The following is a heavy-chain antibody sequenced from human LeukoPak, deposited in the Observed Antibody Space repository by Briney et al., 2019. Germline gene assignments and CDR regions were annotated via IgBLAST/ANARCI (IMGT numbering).Heavy chain of an antibody. CDR2: ISSSSRII. Sequence: PGGSLRLSCAASEFTLSGYGMNWVRQAPGKGLEWISYISSSSRIIYYADSVKGRLTISRDNSKNTLYLQMNSLRAEDTAVYYCAKDRGNLGAEGLDYWGQGTLVTVSS. J-gene: IGHJ4*02. CDR3: AKDRGNLGAEGLDY. CDR1: EFTLSGYG. V-gene: IGHV3-48*01.